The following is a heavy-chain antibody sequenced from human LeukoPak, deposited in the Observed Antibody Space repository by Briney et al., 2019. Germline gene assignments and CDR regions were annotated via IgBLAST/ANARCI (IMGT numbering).Heavy chain of an antibody. CDR2: IIPIFGTA. J-gene: IGHJ4*02. Sequence: SVKVSRKASGGTFSSYAISWVRQAPGQGLEWMGRIIPIFGTANYAQKFQGRVTITTDESTSTAYMELSSLRSEDTAVYYCARSNYDFWSGYRIYYFDYWGQGTLVTVSS. CDR3: ARSNYDFWSGYRIYYFDY. D-gene: IGHD3-3*01. CDR1: GGTFSSYA. V-gene: IGHV1-69*05.